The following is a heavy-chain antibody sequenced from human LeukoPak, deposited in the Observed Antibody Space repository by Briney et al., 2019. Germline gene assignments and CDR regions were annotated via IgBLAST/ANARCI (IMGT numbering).Heavy chain of an antibody. J-gene: IGHJ4*02. Sequence: PSETLSLTCTVSGYSISSGYYWGWIRQPPGKGLEWIGSIYHSGSTYYNPSLKSRVTISVDTSKNQFSLKLSSVTAADTAVYYCARDEFLRYFDLWGQGTLVTVSS. CDR1: GYSISSGYY. CDR3: ARDEFLRYFDL. CDR2: IYHSGST. D-gene: IGHD3-9*01. V-gene: IGHV4-38-2*02.